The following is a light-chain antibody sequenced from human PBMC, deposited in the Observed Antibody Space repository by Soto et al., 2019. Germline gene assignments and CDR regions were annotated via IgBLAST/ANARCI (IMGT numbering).Light chain of an antibody. J-gene: IGLJ1*01. V-gene: IGLV2-14*01. Sequence: QSALTQPASVSGSPGQSITISCSGTRSDIGSYNYVAWYQQFPGKTPKILIYGVSNRPSGVSSRFSGSKSGNTASLTISGLQAEDEAEYDCISYTGSSTSYVFGSGTKLTVL. CDR2: GVS. CDR1: RSDIGSYNY. CDR3: ISYTGSSTSYV.